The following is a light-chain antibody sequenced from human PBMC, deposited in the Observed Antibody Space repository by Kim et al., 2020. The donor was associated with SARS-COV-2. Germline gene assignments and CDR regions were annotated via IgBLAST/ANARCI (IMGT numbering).Light chain of an antibody. CDR1: WTVSSRN. J-gene: IGKJ2*01. CDR3: QQYESALGT. Sequence: LSPGESATLPCRAHWTVSSRNLAWYQQKPGQPPRLLIYGASNRATGIPDRCSGSGSGTDFTLTVSRLEPEDFAVYYCQQYESALGTFGQETKLEI. CDR2: GAS. V-gene: IGKV3-20*01.